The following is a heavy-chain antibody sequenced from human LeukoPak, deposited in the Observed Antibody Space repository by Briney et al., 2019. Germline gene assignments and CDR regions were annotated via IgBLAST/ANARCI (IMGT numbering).Heavy chain of an antibody. J-gene: IGHJ4*02. V-gene: IGHV3-11*04. D-gene: IGHD2-15*01. CDR2: ISSSGSTI. Sequence: PGRSLRLSCAAPGFTFSDYYMSWIRQAPGKGLEWVSYISSSGSTIYYADSVKGRFTISRDNAKNSLYLQMNSLRAEDTAVYYCARDLCSGGGSCYFDYWGQGTLVTVSS. CDR3: ARDLCSGGGSCYFDY. CDR1: GFTFSDYY.